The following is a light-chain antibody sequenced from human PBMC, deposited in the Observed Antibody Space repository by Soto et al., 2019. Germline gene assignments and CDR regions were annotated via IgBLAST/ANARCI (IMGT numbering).Light chain of an antibody. V-gene: IGKV1-5*01. CDR1: QSISSW. CDR2: AAS. J-gene: IGKJ1*01. Sequence: DIQMTQSPSTLSASVGDRVTITCRASQSISSWLAWYQKKPGKDPKILISAASTLEGGVPSRFSGSGSGTEFNLTISRLQTEDFATYECQHYNSYPEAVGQGTKVDIK. CDR3: QHYNSYPEA.